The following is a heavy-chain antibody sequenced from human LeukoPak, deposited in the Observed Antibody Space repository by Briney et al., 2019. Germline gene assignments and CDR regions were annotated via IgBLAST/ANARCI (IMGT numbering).Heavy chain of an antibody. D-gene: IGHD6-19*01. CDR1: GGSISSGGYS. J-gene: IGHJ4*02. CDR2: IYHSGST. CDR3: AREDHFGLYSRGKSPFDY. Sequence: SETLSLTCAVSGGSISSGGYSWSWIRQPPGKGLEWIGYIYHSGSTYYNPSLKSRVTISVDRSKNQFSLKLSSVTAADTAVYYCAREDHFGLYSRGKSPFDYWGQGTLVTVSS. V-gene: IGHV4-30-2*01.